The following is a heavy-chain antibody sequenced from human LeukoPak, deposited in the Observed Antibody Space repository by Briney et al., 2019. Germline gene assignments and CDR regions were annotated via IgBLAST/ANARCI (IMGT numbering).Heavy chain of an antibody. CDR1: GDSISSGGYY. CDR3: ARGSSNYPAY. Sequence: SETLSLTCTVSGDSISSGGYYWSWIRQPPGKGLEWIGYIYYSGSTYYNPSLKSRVTISVDTSKNQFSLKLSSVTAADTAVYYCARGSSNYPAYWGQGTLVTVSS. CDR2: IYYSGST. D-gene: IGHD4-11*01. V-gene: IGHV4-30-4*08. J-gene: IGHJ4*02.